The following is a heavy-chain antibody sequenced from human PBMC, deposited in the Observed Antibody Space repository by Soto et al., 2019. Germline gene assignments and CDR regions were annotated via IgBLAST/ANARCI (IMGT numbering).Heavy chain of an antibody. V-gene: IGHV3-11*05. CDR1: GFTFSDSY. CDR2: ISGNGRST. D-gene: IGHD2-2*01. Sequence: QVQLVASGGDLVTPGGSLRLSCAASGFTFSDSYMAWIRQAPGRGLEWISFISGNGRSTRYADSVKGRFTISRDNAKNSLSLQMNSLRADDTAIYYCVRDSARTVVVPAVEGDNWSDPWGQGTLVTVSS. CDR3: VRDSARTVVVPAVEGDNWSDP. J-gene: IGHJ5*02.